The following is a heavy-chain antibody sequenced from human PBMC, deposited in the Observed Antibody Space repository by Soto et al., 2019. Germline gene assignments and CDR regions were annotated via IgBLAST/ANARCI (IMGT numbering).Heavy chain of an antibody. D-gene: IGHD6-6*01. CDR3: AKDLHIAARGLYYYGMDV. V-gene: IGHV3-21*01. J-gene: IGHJ6*02. CDR2: ISSSSNK. Sequence: GGSLRLSCAASGFTFSSYSMNWVRQAPGKGLEWVSSISSSSNKYYADSVKGRFTISRDNSKNTLYLQMNSLRAEDTAVYYCAKDLHIAARGLYYYGMDVWGQGTTVTVSS. CDR1: GFTFSSYS.